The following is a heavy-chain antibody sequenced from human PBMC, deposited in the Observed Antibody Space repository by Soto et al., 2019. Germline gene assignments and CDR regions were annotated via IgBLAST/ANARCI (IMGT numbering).Heavy chain of an antibody. D-gene: IGHD6-6*01. Sequence: AESMTISEKGSGYNVNSYWISWVRQMPGKDLEWMGRIDPSDSYTNYSPSFQGHVTISADKSISTAYLQWSSLKASDTAMYYCARQALSSSCIYCYGLYFCGQGTTV. J-gene: IGHJ6*02. CDR2: IDPSDSYT. CDR1: GYNVNSYW. CDR3: ARQALSSSCIYCYGLYF. V-gene: IGHV5-10-1*01.